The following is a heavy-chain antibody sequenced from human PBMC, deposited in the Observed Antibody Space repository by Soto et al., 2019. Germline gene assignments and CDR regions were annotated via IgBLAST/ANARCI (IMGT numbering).Heavy chain of an antibody. CDR3: ARDRFGYCSSTSCYKSWFDP. J-gene: IGHJ5*02. Sequence: SATMSLTCAVYGGSFSSHYGSWIRPPQGKGLEWIGYIYYSGSTNYNPSLKSRVTIAVDTSKNQSSLKLSSVTAADTAVYYCARDRFGYCSSTSCYKSWFDPWGQGTLVTVSS. CDR1: GGSFSSHY. V-gene: IGHV4-59*11. D-gene: IGHD2-2*02. CDR2: IYYSGST.